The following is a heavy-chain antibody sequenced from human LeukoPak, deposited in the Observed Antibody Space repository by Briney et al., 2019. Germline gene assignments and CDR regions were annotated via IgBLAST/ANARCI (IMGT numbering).Heavy chain of an antibody. Sequence: PGGSLRLSCAASGFTFSTSWVHWVRQAPGKGLVWVSRINSDGSTIDYADSVKGRFTISRDNAKNTPYLQMNSLRVEDTATYYCARAGSFRFDYWGQGTLVTVSS. V-gene: IGHV3-74*01. CDR1: GFTFSTSW. CDR2: INSDGSTI. CDR3: ARAGSFRFDY. J-gene: IGHJ4*02. D-gene: IGHD3-16*02.